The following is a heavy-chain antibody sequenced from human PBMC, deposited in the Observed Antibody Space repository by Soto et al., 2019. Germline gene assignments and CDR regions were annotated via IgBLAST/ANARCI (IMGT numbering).Heavy chain of an antibody. J-gene: IGHJ6*02. CDR2: IWYDGNNK. D-gene: IGHD3-3*01. Sequence: GGSLRLSCAASGFTFSSYAMYWVRQAPGKGLEWVAEIWYDGNNKYYADSVKGRFTISRDNSKNTLYLQMHSLRAEDTAIYYCARRLWSGYPGGMDVWGQGTTVTVSS. V-gene: IGHV3-33*01. CDR3: ARRLWSGYPGGMDV. CDR1: GFTFSSYA.